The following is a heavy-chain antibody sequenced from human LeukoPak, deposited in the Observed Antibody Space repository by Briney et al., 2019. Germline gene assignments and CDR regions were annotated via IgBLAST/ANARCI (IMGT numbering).Heavy chain of an antibody. CDR1: GDSISTYY. D-gene: IGHD5-24*01. Sequence: SETLSLTCTVSGDSISTYYWSWIRQPVGKGLEWIGYIYYNESTNYNPSVKSRVTISADTSKNQFSLKLRSVTAADTAVYYCAKGRWPVNYWGQGTLVTVSS. V-gene: IGHV4-59*01. CDR2: IYYNEST. CDR3: AKGRWPVNY. J-gene: IGHJ4*02.